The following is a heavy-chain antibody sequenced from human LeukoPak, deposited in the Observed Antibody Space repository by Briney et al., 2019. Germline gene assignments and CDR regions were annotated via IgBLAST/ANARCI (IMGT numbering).Heavy chain of an antibody. V-gene: IGHV3-30-3*01. J-gene: IGHJ3*02. CDR1: GFTFSYYA. Sequence: GGSLRLSCAASGFTFSYYAMHWVRQAPGPELEWVAFISSDGSDKYYADSMKGRFTISRDNSKNTLYLQMTSLRGEDTAMYYCAREGTARDAFDIWGQGTMVTVSS. CDR3: AREGTARDAFDI. CDR2: ISSDGSDK. D-gene: IGHD2-21*02.